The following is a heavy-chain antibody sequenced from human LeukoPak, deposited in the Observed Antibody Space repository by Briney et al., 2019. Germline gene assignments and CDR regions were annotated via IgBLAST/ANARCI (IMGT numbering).Heavy chain of an antibody. D-gene: IGHD3-10*01. Sequence: SETLSLTCTVSGGSISSSSYYCGWIHQPPGKGLGWIGSIYYSGSTYYNPSLKSRVTISVDTSKNQFSLKLSSVTAADTAVYYCSRRDGSGSYLLYYFDYWGQGTLVTVSS. CDR2: IYYSGST. J-gene: IGHJ4*02. CDR1: GGSISSSSYY. V-gene: IGHV4-39*01. CDR3: SRRDGSGSYLLYYFDY.